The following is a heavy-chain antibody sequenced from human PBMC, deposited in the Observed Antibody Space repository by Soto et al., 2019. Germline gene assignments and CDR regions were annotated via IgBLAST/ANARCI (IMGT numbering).Heavy chain of an antibody. Sequence: PSETLSLTCTVSGGSISSSSYYWGWIRQPPGKGLEWIGSIYYSGSTYYNPSLKSRVTISVDTSKNQFSLKLSSVTAADTAVYYCARRLGSGWLYYFDYWGQGTLVTVSS. CDR3: ARRLGSGWLYYFDY. CDR1: GGSISSSSYY. CDR2: IYYSGST. J-gene: IGHJ4*02. D-gene: IGHD6-19*01. V-gene: IGHV4-39*01.